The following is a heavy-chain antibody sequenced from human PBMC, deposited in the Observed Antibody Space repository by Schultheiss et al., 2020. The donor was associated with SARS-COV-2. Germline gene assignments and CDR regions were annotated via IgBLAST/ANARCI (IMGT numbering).Heavy chain of an antibody. V-gene: IGHV5-51*01. Sequence: GESLKISCKGSGYSFTSYWIGWVRQMPGKGLEWMGIVYPADSDTRYSPSFQGQVTISADKSISTAYLQWSSLKASDTAMYYCARRGYCSGGNCYMLDYWGQGSLVTVSS. CDR3: ARRGYCSGGNCYMLDY. D-gene: IGHD2-15*01. J-gene: IGHJ4*02. CDR2: VYPADSDT. CDR1: GYSFTSYW.